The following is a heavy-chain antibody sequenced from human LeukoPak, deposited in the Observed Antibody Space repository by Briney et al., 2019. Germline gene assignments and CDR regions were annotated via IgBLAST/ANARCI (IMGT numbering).Heavy chain of an antibody. CDR2: IIPIFGTA. J-gene: IGHJ5*02. D-gene: IGHD6-13*01. CDR3: ARAMASAAGTGRWFDP. CDR1: GGTFSSYA. Sequence: SVKVSCKASGGTFSSYAISWVRQAPGQGLEWMGGIIPIFGTANYAQRFQGRVTITADESTSTAYMELSSLRSEDTAVYYCARAMASAAGTGRWFDPWGQGTLVTVSS. V-gene: IGHV1-69*13.